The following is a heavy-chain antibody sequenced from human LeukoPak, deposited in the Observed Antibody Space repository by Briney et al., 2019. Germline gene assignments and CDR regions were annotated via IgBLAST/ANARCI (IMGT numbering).Heavy chain of an antibody. V-gene: IGHV3-49*03. CDR1: GFTFGDYA. Sequence: GGSLRLPCTASGFTFGDYAMSWFRQAPGKGLEWVGFIRSKAYGGTTEYAASVKGRFTISRDDSKSIAYLQMNSLKTEDTAVYYCTRFSGSSGYYPNGFDYWGQGTLVTVSS. J-gene: IGHJ4*02. CDR3: TRFSGSSGYYPNGFDY. CDR2: IRSKAYGGTT. D-gene: IGHD3-22*01.